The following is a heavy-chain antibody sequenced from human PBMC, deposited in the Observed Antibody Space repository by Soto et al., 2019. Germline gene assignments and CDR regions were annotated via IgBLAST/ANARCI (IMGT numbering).Heavy chain of an antibody. V-gene: IGHV3-33*01. CDR3: ARESPYDYIWGSYRYTPHYFDY. CDR1: GFTFSSYG. CDR2: IWYDGSNK. J-gene: IGHJ4*02. D-gene: IGHD3-16*02. Sequence: QVQLVESGGGVVQPGRSLRLSCAASGFTFSSYGMHWVRQAPGKGLEWVAVIWYDGSNKYYADSVKGRFTISRDNSKNTLYLQMNSLRAEDTAVYYCARESPYDYIWGSYRYTPHYFDYWGQGTLVTVSS.